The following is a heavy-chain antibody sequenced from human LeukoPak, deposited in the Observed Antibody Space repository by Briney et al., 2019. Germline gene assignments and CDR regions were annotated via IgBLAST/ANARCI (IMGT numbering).Heavy chain of an antibody. D-gene: IGHD3-22*01. CDR2: AQGDGRLQ. Sequence: PGTSLRLSCAASGFSFSTYGMHRVRQAPGKGLEWVAAAQGDGRLQYYADSVKGRFTISKDISKSTLYVQMNSLRAGDTAVYYCATGGGFYYGHWGQGTLVTVSS. CDR3: ATGGGFYYGH. V-gene: IGHV3-33*01. J-gene: IGHJ4*02. CDR1: GFSFSTYG.